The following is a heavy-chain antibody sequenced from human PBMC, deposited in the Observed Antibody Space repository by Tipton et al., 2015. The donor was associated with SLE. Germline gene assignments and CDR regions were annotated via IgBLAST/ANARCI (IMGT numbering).Heavy chain of an antibody. CDR1: GGSLSSYY. CDR3: ARDAHGYYSGWMDY. CDR2: VYISGNT. D-gene: IGHD2-15*01. J-gene: IGHJ4*02. Sequence: TLSLTCTVSGGSLSSYYWNWIRQAAGKGLAWVGRVYISGNTNYNPSVQSRVTMSVDTSKNQFSLILSSVNAADTAVYYCARDAHGYYSGWMDYWGQGTLVTVSS. V-gene: IGHV4-4*07.